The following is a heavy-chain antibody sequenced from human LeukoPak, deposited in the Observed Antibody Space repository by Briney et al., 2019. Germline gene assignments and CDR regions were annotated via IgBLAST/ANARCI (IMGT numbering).Heavy chain of an antibody. Sequence: GGSLRLSCVASGFTFSSYEMNWVRQAPGKGLEWVSYISSSGSTIDYTDSVKGRFTISRDNAKNSLYLQMNSLRAEDTAVYYCASSRGYYYGMDVWGQGTTVTVSS. CDR1: GFTFSSYE. J-gene: IGHJ6*02. CDR3: ASSRGYYYGMDV. V-gene: IGHV3-48*03. CDR2: ISSSGSTI.